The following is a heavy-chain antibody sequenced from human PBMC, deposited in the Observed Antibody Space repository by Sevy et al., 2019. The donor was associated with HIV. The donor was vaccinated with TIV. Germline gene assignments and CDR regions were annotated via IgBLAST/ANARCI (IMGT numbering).Heavy chain of an antibody. CDR3: ARNAREDDSSGYYLY. D-gene: IGHD3-22*01. CDR2: IYYSGST. Sequence: SETLSLTCTVSGGSISSYYWSWIRQPPGKGLEWIGYIYYSGSTNYNPSLKSRVTISVETSKNQFSLKLSSVTAADTAVYYCARNAREDDSSGYYLYWGQGTLVTVSS. V-gene: IGHV4-59*01. CDR1: GGSISSYY. J-gene: IGHJ4*02.